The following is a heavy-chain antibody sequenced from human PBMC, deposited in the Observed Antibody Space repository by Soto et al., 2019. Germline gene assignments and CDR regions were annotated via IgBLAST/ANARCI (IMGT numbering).Heavy chain of an antibody. Sequence: PSETLSLTCTVSGGSISSSSYYWGWIRQPPGKGLEWIGCISYSGTTHYSASLRSRVSISVDTSKNQFSLNLSSVTAADTAVYYCATMGTPVTGLYYFDYWGQGTLVTVSS. V-gene: IGHV4-39*07. D-gene: IGHD4-17*01. CDR2: ISYSGTT. J-gene: IGHJ4*02. CDR1: GGSISSSSYY. CDR3: ATMGTPVTGLYYFDY.